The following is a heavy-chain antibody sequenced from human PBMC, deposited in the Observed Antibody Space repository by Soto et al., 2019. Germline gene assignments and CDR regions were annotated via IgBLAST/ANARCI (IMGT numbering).Heavy chain of an antibody. Sequence: QVQLQESGPGLVKPSQTLSLTCTVSGGSISSGDYYWNWIRQPPGKGLEWIGYIYYSGSTYYNPSLKSRVTISVDTSKNQFSLKLSSVTAADTAVYYCARDPPYDYYDSSEDIWGQGTMVTVSS. J-gene: IGHJ3*02. CDR2: IYYSGST. CDR1: GGSISSGDYY. V-gene: IGHV4-30-4*01. CDR3: ARDPPYDYYDSSEDI. D-gene: IGHD3-22*01.